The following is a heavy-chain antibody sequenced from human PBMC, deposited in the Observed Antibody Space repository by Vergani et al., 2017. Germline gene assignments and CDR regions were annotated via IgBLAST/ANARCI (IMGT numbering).Heavy chain of an antibody. J-gene: IGHJ5*02. V-gene: IGHV4-38-2*01. D-gene: IGHD3-22*01. CDR3: ARCFRDEGMIYGGTVENWFDP. CDR1: GDSISSGNN. Sequence: QVNLQESGPGLVKPSETLSLTCAVSGDSISSGNNWGWIRQPPGKGLEWISSVSHSGDTYFNPSLESRVTLSIDTTKNQFSLKLKSVTAADTAVYYCARCFRDEGMIYGGTVENWFDPWGQGTLVTVSS. CDR2: VSHSGDT.